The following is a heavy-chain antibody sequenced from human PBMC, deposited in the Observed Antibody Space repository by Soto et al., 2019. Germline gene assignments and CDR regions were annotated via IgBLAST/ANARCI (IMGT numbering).Heavy chain of an antibody. CDR3: ARGIRGYSYGLRPGNWFDP. CDR1: GGSISSYY. CDR2: IYYSGST. J-gene: IGHJ5*02. D-gene: IGHD5-18*01. Sequence: SETLSLTCTVSGGSISSYYWSWIRQPPGKGLEWIGYIYYSGSTNYNPSLKSRVTISVDTSKNQFSLKLSSVTAADTAVYYCARGIRGYSYGLRPGNWFDPWGQGTLVTVSS. V-gene: IGHV4-59*01.